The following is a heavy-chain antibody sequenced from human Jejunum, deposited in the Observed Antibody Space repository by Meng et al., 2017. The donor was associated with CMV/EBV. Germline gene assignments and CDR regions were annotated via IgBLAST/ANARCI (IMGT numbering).Heavy chain of an antibody. Sequence: SGFTFGDYAMSWVRQAPGKGLECVGFIRSKDHGGTTEYAASVKGRFTISRDDSKGIAYLQMNSLKTEDTAVYYCAKNFYGSGSYYWGQGTLVTVSS. CDR1: GFTFGDYA. CDR3: AKNFYGSGSYY. CDR2: IRSKDHGGTT. J-gene: IGHJ4*02. D-gene: IGHD3-10*01. V-gene: IGHV3-49*04.